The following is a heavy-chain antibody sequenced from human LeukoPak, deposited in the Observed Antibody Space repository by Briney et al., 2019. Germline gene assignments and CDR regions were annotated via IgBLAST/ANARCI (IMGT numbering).Heavy chain of an antibody. J-gene: IGHJ6*04. CDR2: ISSSGTIA. Sequence: GGSLRLSCAASGFTFSDYEMNWVRQAPGKGLEWVSYISSSGTIAYYADSVKGRFTISRDNAQNSLFLQMNSLRAEDTAVYYCARDEPPYYYYYGMDVWGKGTTVTVSS. CDR1: GFTFSDYE. CDR3: ARDEPPYYYYYGMDV. V-gene: IGHV3-48*03. D-gene: IGHD1-14*01.